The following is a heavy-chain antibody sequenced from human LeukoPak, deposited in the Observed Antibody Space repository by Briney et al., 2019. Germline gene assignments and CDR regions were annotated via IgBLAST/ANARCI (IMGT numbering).Heavy chain of an antibody. D-gene: IGHD1-26*01. Sequence: GGSLRLSCAASGFTFSSYTMSWVRQAPGKGLEWVSTITTSDGNTYYADSVKGRFTISRDNSKNTLYLQMNSLRAEDTAVYYCTGSSGSHEEFDYWGQGTLVTVSS. V-gene: IGHV3-23*01. J-gene: IGHJ4*02. CDR2: ITTSDGNT. CDR3: TGSSGSHEEFDY. CDR1: GFTFSSYT.